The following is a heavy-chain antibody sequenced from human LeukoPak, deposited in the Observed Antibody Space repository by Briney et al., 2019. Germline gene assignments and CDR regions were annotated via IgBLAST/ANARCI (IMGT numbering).Heavy chain of an antibody. D-gene: IGHD5-18*01. CDR1: GGTFSNYA. CDR3: ARALDTSMSTSGFFDS. V-gene: IGHV1-69*13. CDR2: IIPIFGTT. Sequence: ASVKVSCKTSGGTFSNYAISWVRQAPGQGLEWTGGIIPIFGTTHYAHRFQGRVTITADESTSTAYMDLSSLTSEDTAVYYCARALDTSMSTSGFFDSWGQGTLVTVSS. J-gene: IGHJ4*02.